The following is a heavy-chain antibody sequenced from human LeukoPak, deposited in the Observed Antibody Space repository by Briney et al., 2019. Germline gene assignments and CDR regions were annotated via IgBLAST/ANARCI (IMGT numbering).Heavy chain of an antibody. CDR1: GGTFSSYA. CDR3: ARGPLSGSYSY. CDR2: MNPNSGNT. Sequence: GASVKVSCKASGGTFSSYAISWVRQAPGQGLEWMGWMNPNSGNTGYAQKFQGRVTITRNTSISTAYMELSSLRSEDTAVYYCARGPLSGSYSYWGQGTLVTVSS. J-gene: IGHJ4*02. V-gene: IGHV1-8*03. D-gene: IGHD1-26*01.